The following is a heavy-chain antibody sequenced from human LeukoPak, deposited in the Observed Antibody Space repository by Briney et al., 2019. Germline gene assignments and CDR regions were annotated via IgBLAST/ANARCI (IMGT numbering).Heavy chain of an antibody. D-gene: IGHD1-14*01. CDR1: GFTFSTNW. Sequence: GGSLRLSCAASGFTFSTNWMTWFRQAPGKGLEWVASIKEDGSATFYVDSVKGRFSISRDNAKYSLYLQMNSLRAEDTAVYYCTKDSHRRSDYWGQGTLLTVSS. CDR3: TKDSHRRSDY. J-gene: IGHJ4*02. V-gene: IGHV3-7*01. CDR2: IKEDGSAT.